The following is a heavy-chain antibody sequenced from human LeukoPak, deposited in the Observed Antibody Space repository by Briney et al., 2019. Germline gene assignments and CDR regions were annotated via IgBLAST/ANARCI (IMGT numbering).Heavy chain of an antibody. CDR1: GGSISSSNW. V-gene: IGHV4-4*02. CDR2: IYHSGST. Sequence: SETLSLTCAVSGGSISSSNWWSWIRQPPGKGLEWIGEIYHSGSTNYNPSLKSRVTISVDTSKNQFSLKLSSVTAADTAVYYCARDQFGGSFDYWGQGTLVTVSS. J-gene: IGHJ4*02. D-gene: IGHD1-26*01. CDR3: ARDQFGGSFDY.